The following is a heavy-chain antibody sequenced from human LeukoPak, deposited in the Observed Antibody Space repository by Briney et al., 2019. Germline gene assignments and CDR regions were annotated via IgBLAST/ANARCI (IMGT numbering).Heavy chain of an antibody. J-gene: IGHJ4*02. D-gene: IGHD3-22*01. CDR3: ARDYWDDSSGYYIFDY. Sequence: ASVKVSCKASGYTFTSYYMHWVRQAPGQGLEWMGIINPSGGSTSYAQKFQGRVTITADESTSTAYMELSSLRSEDTAVYYCARDYWDDSSGYYIFDYWGQGTLVTVSS. CDR2: INPSGGST. V-gene: IGHV1-46*01. CDR1: GYTFTSYY.